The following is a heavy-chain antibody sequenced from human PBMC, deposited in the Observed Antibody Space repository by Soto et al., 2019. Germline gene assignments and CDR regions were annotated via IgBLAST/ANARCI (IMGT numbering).Heavy chain of an antibody. D-gene: IGHD6-19*01. Sequence: PSETLSLTCTVSGGSISSYYWSWIRQPPGKGLEWIGYIYYSGSTNYNPSLKSRVTISVDTSKNQFSLKLSSVTAADTAVYCCARISYSSGWYVRGYFDYWGQGTLVTVSS. J-gene: IGHJ4*02. CDR3: ARISYSSGWYVRGYFDY. CDR2: IYYSGST. CDR1: GGSISSYY. V-gene: IGHV4-59*01.